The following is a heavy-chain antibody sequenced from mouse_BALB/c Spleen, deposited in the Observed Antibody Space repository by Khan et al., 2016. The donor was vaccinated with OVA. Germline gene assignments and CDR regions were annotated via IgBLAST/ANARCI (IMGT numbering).Heavy chain of an antibody. Sequence: EVKVVESGGGLVQPGGSLRLSCATSGFTFTDYYMSWVRQPPGKALEWLGFIRNKANIYTTEYSASVKGRLTISSDNSQSILYRQMNTLRAEDSATYYCARDNPYAMDYWGQGTSVTVSS. V-gene: IGHV7-3*02. CDR1: GFTFTDYY. J-gene: IGHJ4*01. CDR2: IRNKANIYTT. CDR3: ARDNPYAMDY.